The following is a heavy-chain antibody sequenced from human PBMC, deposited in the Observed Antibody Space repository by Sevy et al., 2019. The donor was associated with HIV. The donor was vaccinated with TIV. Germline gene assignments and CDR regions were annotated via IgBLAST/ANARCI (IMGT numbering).Heavy chain of an antibody. Sequence: ASVKVSCKALGLTFSSSAVQWARKARGPRLEWIGSSVVGSGVTDYAQKFKERVTITRDMSTSTVYMELSSLRSEDTAIYYCAAEDMTTFGGPLRVFNIWGQGTMVTVSS. CDR1: GLTFSSSA. CDR3: AAEDMTTFGGPLRVFNI. D-gene: IGHD3-16*01. V-gene: IGHV1-58*01. J-gene: IGHJ3*02. CDR2: SVVGSGVT.